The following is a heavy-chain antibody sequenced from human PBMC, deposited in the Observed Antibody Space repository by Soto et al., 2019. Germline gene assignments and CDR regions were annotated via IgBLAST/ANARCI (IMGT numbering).Heavy chain of an antibody. CDR1: GDSITSGGHY. CDR2: IYYSGST. V-gene: IGHV4-31*03. J-gene: IGHJ4*02. D-gene: IGHD2-21*02. CDR3: ARARSGDRRFDS. Sequence: PSETLSLTCTVSGDSITSGGHYWSWIRQHPGKGLEWIGYIYYSGSTYYNPSLKSRVTISVDTSKNQFSLKLSSVTAADTAVYYCARARSGDRRFDSWGQGALVTVSS.